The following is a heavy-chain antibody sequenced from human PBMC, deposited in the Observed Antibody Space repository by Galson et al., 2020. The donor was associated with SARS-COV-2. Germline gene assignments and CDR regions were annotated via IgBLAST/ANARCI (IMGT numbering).Heavy chain of an antibody. J-gene: IGHJ6*02. Sequence: GGSLRLSCAASGFTFSDYYMSWIRQAPGKGLEWVSYISSSGSTIYYADSVKGRFTISRDNAKNSLYLQMNSLRAEDTAVYYCARDMLVGAAAGTDYYYYYGMDVWGQGTTVTVSS. CDR3: ARDMLVGAAAGTDYYYYYGMDV. V-gene: IGHV3-11*01. CDR2: ISSSGSTI. CDR1: GFTFSDYY. D-gene: IGHD6-13*01.